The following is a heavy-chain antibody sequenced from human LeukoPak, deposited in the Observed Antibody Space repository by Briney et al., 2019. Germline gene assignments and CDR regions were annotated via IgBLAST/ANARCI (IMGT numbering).Heavy chain of an antibody. CDR2: IIPILGIA. V-gene: IGHV1-69*04. CDR1: GGTFSSYA. Sequence: SAKVSCKASGGTFSSYAISCVRQAPGQGLQWMGRIIPILGIATYAQKFQRRVTLTAGKSTSTAHMELSSLRSEDTAVYYCARDRDYDSGGSESGYWGQGTLVTVSS. CDR3: ARDRDYDSGGSESGY. D-gene: IGHD3-22*01. J-gene: IGHJ4*02.